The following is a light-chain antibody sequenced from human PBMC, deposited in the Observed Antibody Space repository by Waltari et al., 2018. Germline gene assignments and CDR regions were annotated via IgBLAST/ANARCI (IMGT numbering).Light chain of an antibody. V-gene: IGKV1-39*01. J-gene: IGKJ2*02. CDR2: VAS. CDR3: QQTYSALCCT. CDR1: HNIGTF. Sequence: DIQMTQSPVSLSASVGDTVTITCRASHNIGTFLSWYQQRPAKAPTVLVYVASTLQRGVPSRFSGSGSGTDFTLTIFSLQPEDFATYFCQQTYSALCCTFGQGTKLEIK.